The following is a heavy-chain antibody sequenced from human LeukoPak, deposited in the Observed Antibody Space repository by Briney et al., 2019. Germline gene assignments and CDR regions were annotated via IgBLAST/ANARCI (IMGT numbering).Heavy chain of an antibody. CDR3: AKDLASSSWYFDAFDI. CDR1: GFTVSSNY. Sequence: GGSLRLSCAASGFTVSSNYMSWVRQAPGKGLEWVSVIYSGGSTYYADSVKGRFTTSRDNSKNTLYLQMNSLRAEDTAVYYCAKDLASSSWYFDAFDIWGQGTMVTVSS. D-gene: IGHD6-13*01. CDR2: IYSGGST. J-gene: IGHJ3*02. V-gene: IGHV3-53*05.